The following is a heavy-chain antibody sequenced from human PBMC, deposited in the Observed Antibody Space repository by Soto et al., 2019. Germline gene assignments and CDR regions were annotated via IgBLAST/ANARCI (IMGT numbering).Heavy chain of an antibody. V-gene: IGHV3-30*18. D-gene: IGHD2-2*01. J-gene: IGHJ3*01. CDR3: AKSVRYCIGTSCSPEAFDV. CDR1: GFTFSDYG. Sequence: QVQLVESGGGVVQPGRSLRLSCAASGFTFSDYGMHWVRQAPGKGLEWVAVISYDGTNKYYAESVQARFTISRDNSNNTLYLQLNRLRVDDTAVYYCAKSVRYCIGTSCSPEAFDVWGQGPVVTVSS. CDR2: ISYDGTNK.